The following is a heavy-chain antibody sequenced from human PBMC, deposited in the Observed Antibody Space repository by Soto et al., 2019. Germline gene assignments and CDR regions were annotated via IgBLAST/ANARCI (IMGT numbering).Heavy chain of an antibody. J-gene: IGHJ4*02. CDR1: GGSVSSGSYY. CDR2: IYHSGST. V-gene: IGHV4-30-2*01. CDR3: ARNMAYSTSSGPGY. Sequence: SETLSLTCTVSGGSVSSGSYYWSWIRQPPGKGLEWIGYIYHSGSTYYNPSLKSRVTISVDKSKNQFSLNLTSVTAADTDEYYCARNMAYSTSSGPGYWGQGTLVTVSS. D-gene: IGHD6-6*01.